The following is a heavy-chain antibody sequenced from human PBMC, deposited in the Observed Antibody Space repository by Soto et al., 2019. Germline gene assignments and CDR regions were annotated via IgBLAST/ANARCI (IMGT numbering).Heavy chain of an antibody. J-gene: IGHJ3*02. CDR1: GYTFTGYY. D-gene: IGHD4-17*01. Sequence: QVPLVQSGAEVKKPGASVKVSCKASGYTFTGYYMHWVRQAPGQGLEWMGWINPNSGGTNYAQKFQGWVTMTRDTSISTAYMELSRLRSDDTAVYYCARATGGDYPNAFDIWGQGTMVTVSS. CDR3: ARATGGDYPNAFDI. CDR2: INPNSGGT. V-gene: IGHV1-2*04.